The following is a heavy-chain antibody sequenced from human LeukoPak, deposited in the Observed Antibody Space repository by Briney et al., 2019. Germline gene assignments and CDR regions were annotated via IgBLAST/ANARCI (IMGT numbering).Heavy chain of an antibody. J-gene: IGHJ5*02. D-gene: IGHD3-22*01. Sequence: ASVKVSCKASGYTFTSYGISWVRQAPGQGLEWMGWISAYNGNTNYAQKLQGRVTMTTDTSTSTAYMELRSLRSDDTAVYYCARELGDYYDSSGLFDPWGQGTLVTVSS. CDR3: ARELGDYYDSSGLFDP. CDR2: ISAYNGNT. CDR1: GYTFTSYG. V-gene: IGHV1-18*01.